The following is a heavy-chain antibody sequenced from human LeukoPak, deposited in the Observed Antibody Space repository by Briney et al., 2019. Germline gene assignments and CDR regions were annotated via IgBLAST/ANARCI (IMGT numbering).Heavy chain of an antibody. CDR1: GFSFSTYG. Sequence: GGSLRLSCAASGFSFSTYGMHWVRQAPGKGLEWVALIWNAGTNTYYADSVKGRFTISRDNSKNTLYLLMNSLRAEDTAVYYCVGDTPPGGDYYLDYWGQGTLVIVSS. D-gene: IGHD3-16*01. V-gene: IGHV3-33*01. CDR2: IWNAGTNT. J-gene: IGHJ4*02. CDR3: VGDTPPGGDYYLDY.